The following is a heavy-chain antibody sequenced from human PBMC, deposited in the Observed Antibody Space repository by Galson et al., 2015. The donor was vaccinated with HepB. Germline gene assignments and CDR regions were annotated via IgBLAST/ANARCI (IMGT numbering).Heavy chain of an antibody. Sequence: SLRLSCAASGFTFSNYWMSWVRQAPGKGLEWVASIKQDGSEKYYVDSVKGRFTISRDNAKNSLYLQLNSLRAEDTAVYFCGRGFGPDYWGQGTLVTVSS. CDR2: IKQDGSEK. D-gene: IGHD3-10*01. J-gene: IGHJ4*02. CDR3: GRGFGPDY. V-gene: IGHV3-7*01. CDR1: GFTFSNYW.